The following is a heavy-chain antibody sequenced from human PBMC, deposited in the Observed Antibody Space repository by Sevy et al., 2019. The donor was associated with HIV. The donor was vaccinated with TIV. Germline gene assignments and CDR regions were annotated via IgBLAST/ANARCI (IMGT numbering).Heavy chain of an antibody. D-gene: IGHD2-2*02. CDR1: GFTFSSYA. J-gene: IGHJ3*02. CDR3: AKVVLDCPPIVLVPAAIYSGFAFDI. CDR2: ISGSGGST. Sequence: GGSLRLSCAASGFTFSSYAMSWVRQAPGKGLEWVSAISGSGGSTYYADSVKGRFTISRDNSKNTLYLQMNSLRAEDTAVYYCAKVVLDCPPIVLVPAAIYSGFAFDIWGQGTMVTVSS. V-gene: IGHV3-23*01.